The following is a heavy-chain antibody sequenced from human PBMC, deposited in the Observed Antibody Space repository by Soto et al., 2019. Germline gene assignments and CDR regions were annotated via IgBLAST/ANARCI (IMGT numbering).Heavy chain of an antibody. CDR2: ISAYNGNT. J-gene: IGHJ4*02. Sequence: ASVKVSCKASGGTFSSYTICWVRQAPGQGLEWMGWISAYNGNTNYAQKLQGRVTMTTDTSTSTAYMELRSLRSDDTAVYYCAREYRWDFDYWGQGTLVTVSS. D-gene: IGHD1-26*01. CDR1: GGTFSSYT. CDR3: AREYRWDFDY. V-gene: IGHV1-18*01.